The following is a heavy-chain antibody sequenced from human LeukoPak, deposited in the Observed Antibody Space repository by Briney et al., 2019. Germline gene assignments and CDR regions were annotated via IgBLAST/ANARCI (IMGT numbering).Heavy chain of an antibody. D-gene: IGHD6-19*01. V-gene: IGHV1-46*01. Sequence: GASVKVSCKASGYTFTTYYMHWVRQAPGQGLEWMGIINPSGGTTTYAQKFQGRVTMTRDTSTSTVNMELSSLRSEDTAVYYCAKVAVTGPFDYWGQGTLVTVSS. CDR3: AKVAVTGPFDY. CDR1: GYTFTTYY. CDR2: INPSGGTT. J-gene: IGHJ4*02.